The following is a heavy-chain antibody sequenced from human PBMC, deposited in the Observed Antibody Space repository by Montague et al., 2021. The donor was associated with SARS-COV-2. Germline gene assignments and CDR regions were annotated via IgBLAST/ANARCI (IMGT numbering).Heavy chain of an antibody. CDR2: ISSSSSYI. D-gene: IGHD3-10*01. Sequence: SLRLSCAASGFTFSSYSMNWVRQAPGKGLEWVSSISSSSSYIYYADSVNGRFTISRDNAKNSLYLQMNSLRAEHTAVYYCARGSDYYGSGSYSPPYFDYWGQGTLVTVSS. CDR1: GFTFSSYS. V-gene: IGHV3-21*01. J-gene: IGHJ4*02. CDR3: ARGSDYYGSGSYSPPYFDY.